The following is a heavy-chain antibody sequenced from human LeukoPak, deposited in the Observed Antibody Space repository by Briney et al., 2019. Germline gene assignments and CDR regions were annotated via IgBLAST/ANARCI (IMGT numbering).Heavy chain of an antibody. J-gene: IGHJ4*02. D-gene: IGHD3-22*01. V-gene: IGHV4-34*01. CDR1: GGSFSGYY. CDR3: ASHYYDSSGYYYLDY. Sequence: SETLSLTCAVYGGSFSGYYWSWIRQPPGKGLEWIGETNHSGSTNYNPSLKSRVTISVDTSKNQFSLKLSSVTAADTAVYYCASHYYDSSGYYYLDYWGQGTLVTVSS. CDR2: TNHSGST.